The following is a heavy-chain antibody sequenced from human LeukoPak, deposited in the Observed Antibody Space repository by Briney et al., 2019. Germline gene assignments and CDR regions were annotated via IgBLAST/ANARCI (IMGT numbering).Heavy chain of an antibody. CDR3: ARDGLSGYGIYC. CDR1: GFTFSNYG. Sequence: PGGSLRLSCAASGFTFSNYGMHWVRQAPGKGLEWVAVIWYDGNNKYYADSVKGRFTISRDNSKNTLYLLMNSLRAEDTAVYYCARDGLSGYGIYCWGQGTLVTVS. CDR2: IWYDGNNK. J-gene: IGHJ4*02. V-gene: IGHV3-33*01. D-gene: IGHD3-22*01.